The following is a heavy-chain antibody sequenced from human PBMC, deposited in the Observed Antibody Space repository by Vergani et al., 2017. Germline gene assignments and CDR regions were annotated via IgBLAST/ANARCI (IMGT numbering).Heavy chain of an antibody. CDR2: INTNTGNP. J-gene: IGHJ4*02. D-gene: IGHD6-19*01. Sequence: QVHLVPSGSELKTPGASVMVSCKASGYTFTSYAMNWVRQAPGKGLEWMGWINTNTGNPTYAQGFTGRFVFSLDTSVSTADLQISSLKAEDTAVYYCARRDISCWYTPDYWGQGTLVTVSS. CDR1: GYTFTSYA. CDR3: ARRDISCWYTPDY. V-gene: IGHV7-4-1*02.